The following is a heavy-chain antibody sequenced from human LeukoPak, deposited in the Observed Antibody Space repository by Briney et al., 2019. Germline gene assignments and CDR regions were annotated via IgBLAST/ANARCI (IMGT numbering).Heavy chain of an antibody. D-gene: IGHD6-19*01. J-gene: IGHJ4*02. CDR3: ARDSALAQAVMFDY. V-gene: IGHV4-39*07. Sequence: SETLSLTCSVSRGSIDSTNYYWAWIRQPPGKGLEWIGTIFYSGTSHSNPSLRSRLTMSVDTSRNQFSMNLRSLTAADTAVYYCARDSALAQAVMFDYWGQGTLVTVSS. CDR1: RGSIDSTNYY. CDR2: IFYSGTS.